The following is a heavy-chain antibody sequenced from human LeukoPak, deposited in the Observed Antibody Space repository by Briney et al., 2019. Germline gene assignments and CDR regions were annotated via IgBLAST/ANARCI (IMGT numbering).Heavy chain of an antibody. CDR1: GFTFSSYA. CDR2: ISSNGGST. D-gene: IGHD5/OR15-5a*01. V-gene: IGHV3-64*04. J-gene: IGHJ4*02. Sequence: GGSLRLSCSASGFTFSSYAMHWVRQAPGKGLEYVSAISSNGGSTYYADSVKGRFTISRDNSKNTLYLQMNSLRAEDTAVYYCAKLLSSVYYAAGAFDFWGQGTLVAVSS. CDR3: AKLLSSVYYAAGAFDF.